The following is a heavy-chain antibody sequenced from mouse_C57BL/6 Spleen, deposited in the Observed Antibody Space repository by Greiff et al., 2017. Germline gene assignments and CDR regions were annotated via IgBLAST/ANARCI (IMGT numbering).Heavy chain of an antibody. CDR3: TTNGNYPAWFAY. Sequence: EVQLQQSGPELVKPGASVKISCKASGYTFTDYYMNWVKQSHGKSLEWIGDINPNNGGTSYNQKFKGKATLTVDKSSSTAYMELRSLTSEDTAVYYCTTNGNYPAWFAYWGQGTLVTVSA. J-gene: IGHJ3*01. CDR2: INPNNGGT. CDR1: GYTFTDYY. D-gene: IGHD2-1*01. V-gene: IGHV1-26*01.